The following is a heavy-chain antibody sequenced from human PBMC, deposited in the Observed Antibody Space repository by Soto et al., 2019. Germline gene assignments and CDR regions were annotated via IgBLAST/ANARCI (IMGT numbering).Heavy chain of an antibody. CDR3: ARDMGYSGSGPDYYYGMDV. CDR2: IYYSGST. D-gene: IGHD3-10*01. V-gene: IGHV4-59*01. J-gene: IGHJ6*02. Sequence: SKTLSLTCTVPGGSISSYYWSWIRQPPGKGLEWIGYIYYSGSTNYNPPLKSRVTISVDTSKNQFSLKLSSVTAADTAVYYCARDMGYSGSGPDYYYGMDVWGQGTTVTVS. CDR1: GGSISSYY.